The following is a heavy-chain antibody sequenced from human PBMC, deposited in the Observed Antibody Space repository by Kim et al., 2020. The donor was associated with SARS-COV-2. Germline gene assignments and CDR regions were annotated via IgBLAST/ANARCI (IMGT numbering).Heavy chain of an antibody. Sequence: GGSLRLSCAVSGFTFSRYSMNWVRQAPGKGLQWVSYISSSSTTIYYADSVKGRFTISRDNAKNSLYLQMNNLRDEDTAVYYCARDKDGDFRDFFDLWGQG. CDR3: ARDKDGDFRDFFDL. D-gene: IGHD4-17*01. V-gene: IGHV3-48*02. J-gene: IGHJ5*02. CDR1: GFTFSRYS. CDR2: ISSSSTTI.